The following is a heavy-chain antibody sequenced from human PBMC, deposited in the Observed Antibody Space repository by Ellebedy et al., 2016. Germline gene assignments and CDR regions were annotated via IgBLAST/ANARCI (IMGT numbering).Heavy chain of an antibody. CDR2: ISSSSSYI. Sequence: GGSLRLSXAASGFTFSSYSMNWVRQAPGKGLEWVSSISSSSSYIYYADSVKGRFTISRDNAKNSLYLQMNSLRAEDTAVYYCARDQCYGTSCRSYYYYYMDVWGKGTTVTVSS. CDR1: GFTFSSYS. CDR3: ARDQCYGTSCRSYYYYYMDV. J-gene: IGHJ6*03. D-gene: IGHD2-2*01. V-gene: IGHV3-21*01.